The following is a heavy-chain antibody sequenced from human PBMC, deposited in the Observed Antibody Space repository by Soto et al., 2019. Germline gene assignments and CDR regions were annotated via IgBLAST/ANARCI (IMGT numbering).Heavy chain of an antibody. CDR2: IYWDDDK. V-gene: IGHV2-5*02. J-gene: IGHJ3*02. CDR3: AHRAYYYDSSGYRAFDI. D-gene: IGHD3-22*01. CDR1: GFSLSTSGVG. Sequence: QITLKESGPTLEKPTQTLTLTCTFCGFSLSTSGVGVGWIRQPPGKALEWLALIYWDDDKRYSPSLKSRLTITKDTSKNQVVLTMTNMDPVDTPTYYCAHRAYYYDSSGYRAFDIWGQGTMVTVSS.